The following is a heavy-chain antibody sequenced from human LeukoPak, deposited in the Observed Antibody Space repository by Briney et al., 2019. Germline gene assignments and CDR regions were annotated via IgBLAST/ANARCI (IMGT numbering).Heavy chain of an antibody. CDR1: GFTFSSYN. J-gene: IGHJ5*02. CDR3: ARGKTSQNIVTRKTYNWFDP. Sequence: GGSLRLSCAASGFTFSSYNMNWVRQAPGKGLEWVSSISSSSDYIYYADSVKGRFTISRDNAKNPLYLQMESLRAEDTAVYYCARGKTSQNIVTRKTYNWFDPWGQGTLVTVSS. V-gene: IGHV3-21*01. D-gene: IGHD2/OR15-2a*01. CDR2: ISSSSDYI.